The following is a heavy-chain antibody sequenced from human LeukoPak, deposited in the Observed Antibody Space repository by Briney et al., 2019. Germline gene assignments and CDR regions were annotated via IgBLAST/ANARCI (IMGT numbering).Heavy chain of an antibody. CDR2: IKVDGSQK. CDR1: GFTFSNYY. V-gene: IGHV3-7*01. J-gene: IGHJ4*02. CDR3: VRDRKYRIVGTTQHYFDY. Sequence: AGGSLRLSCAASGFTFSNYYMSWVRQAPGKGLEWVATIKVDGSQKHYVDSVRGRFTISRDNAKNSLFLQMNSLRAEDTALYYCVRDRKYRIVGTTQHYFDYWGQGTLVSVSS. D-gene: IGHD1-26*01.